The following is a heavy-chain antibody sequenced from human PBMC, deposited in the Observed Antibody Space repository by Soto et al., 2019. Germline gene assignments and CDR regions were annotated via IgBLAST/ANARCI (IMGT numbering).Heavy chain of an antibody. CDR3: ARDRGGVGATPYFDY. Sequence: GGSLRLSCAASGFTFSSYAMHWVRQAPGKGLEWVAVISYDGSNKYYADSVKGRFTISRDNSKNTLYLQMNSLRAEDTAVYYCARDRGGVGATPYFDYWGQGTLVTVSS. CDR1: GFTFSSYA. V-gene: IGHV3-30-3*01. J-gene: IGHJ4*02. CDR2: ISYDGSNK. D-gene: IGHD1-26*01.